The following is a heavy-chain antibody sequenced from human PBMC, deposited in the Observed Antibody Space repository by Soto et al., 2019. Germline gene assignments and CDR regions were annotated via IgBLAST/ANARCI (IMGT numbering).Heavy chain of an antibody. V-gene: IGHV3-30*18. CDR2: ISYDGSNK. CDR1: GFTFSSYG. CDR3: AKGRGYCSSTSCQWGDDYFDY. D-gene: IGHD2-2*01. J-gene: IGHJ4*02. Sequence: QVQLVESGGGVVQPGRSLRLSCAASGFTFSSYGMHWVRQAPGKGLEWVAGISYDGSNKYYADSVKGRFTISRDNSKNTLYLQMNSLRAEDTDVYYCAKGRGYCSSTSCQWGDDYFDYWGQGTLVTVSS.